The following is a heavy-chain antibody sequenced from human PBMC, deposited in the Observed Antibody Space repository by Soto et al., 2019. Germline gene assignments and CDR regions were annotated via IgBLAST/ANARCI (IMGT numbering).Heavy chain of an antibody. Sequence: SETMSLTCTVSGGSMRNYFWTWIRQPPGKGLEWIGYIHYSGTTSFFPSYNPSLRSRVTISEDTSKHQFSLKLLSVTTADTAMYFCAAGEASSRNLAPYYLDFWGQGTLVTVSS. D-gene: IGHD6-13*01. J-gene: IGHJ4*02. CDR2: IHYSGTT. CDR1: GGSMRNYF. V-gene: IGHV4-59*01. CDR3: AAGEASSRNLAPYYLDF.